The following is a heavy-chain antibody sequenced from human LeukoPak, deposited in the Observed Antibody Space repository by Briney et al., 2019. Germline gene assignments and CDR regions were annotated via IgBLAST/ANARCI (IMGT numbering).Heavy chain of an antibody. CDR2: INAGNGNT. CDR1: GYTFTSYA. Sequence: ASVKVSCKASGYTFTSYAMHWVRQAPGQRLEWMGWINAGNGNTKYSQKFQGRVTITRDTSASTACMELSSLRSEDTAVYYCARVEGPITIFGVVPYGMDVWGQGTTVTVSS. J-gene: IGHJ6*02. D-gene: IGHD3-3*01. CDR3: ARVEGPITIFGVVPYGMDV. V-gene: IGHV1-3*01.